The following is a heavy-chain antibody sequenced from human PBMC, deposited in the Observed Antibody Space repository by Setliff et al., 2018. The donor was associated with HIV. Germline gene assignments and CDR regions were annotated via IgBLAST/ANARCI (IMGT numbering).Heavy chain of an antibody. Sequence: SETLSLTCAVKGGSYSAYYWSWIRQSPGKGLEWIGDISHSGDTTYNPSLRCRVTISEDVSKKQFYLSLTSLTAADTAVYYCARGIPTLPVLLWFGESKNWFDPWGQGTLVTVS. D-gene: IGHD3-10*01. CDR1: GGSYSAYY. V-gene: IGHV4-34*01. CDR2: ISHSGDT. CDR3: ARGIPTLPVLLWFGESKNWFDP. J-gene: IGHJ5*02.